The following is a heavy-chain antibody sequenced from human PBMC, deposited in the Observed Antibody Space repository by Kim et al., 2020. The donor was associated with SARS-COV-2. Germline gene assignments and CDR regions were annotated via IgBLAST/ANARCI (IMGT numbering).Heavy chain of an antibody. Sequence: SETLSLTCTVSGGSISSYYWSWIRQPPGKGLEWIGYIYYSGSTNYNPSLKSRVTISVDTSKNQFSLKLSSVTAADTAVYYCARELELEGDAFDIWGQGTMVTVSS. CDR2: IYYSGST. CDR3: ARELELEGDAFDI. J-gene: IGHJ3*02. V-gene: IGHV4-59*01. D-gene: IGHD1-7*01. CDR1: GGSISSYY.